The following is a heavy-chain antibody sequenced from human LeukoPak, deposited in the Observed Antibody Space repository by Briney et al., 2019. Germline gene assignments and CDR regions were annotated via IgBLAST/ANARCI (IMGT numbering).Heavy chain of an antibody. D-gene: IGHD2-15*01. CDR1: GFTVSSNY. V-gene: IGHV3-66*02. J-gene: IGHJ4*02. CDR3: ARSDRSGRSCFNFDY. Sequence: GGSLRLSCAASGFTVSSNYMTWVRQAPGKGLEWVSLIYSGGSIYYADSVKGRFTISRDNSKNTLYLQMNNLRAEDTAVYYCARSDRSGRSCFNFDYGGQGTLVTVSS. CDR2: IYSGGSI.